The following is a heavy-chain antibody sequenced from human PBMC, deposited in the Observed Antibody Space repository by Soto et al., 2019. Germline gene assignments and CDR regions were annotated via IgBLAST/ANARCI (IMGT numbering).Heavy chain of an antibody. CDR1: EFTFSSYC. Sequence: PGVSPRLSCAASEFTFSSYCMHWVRQAPGKGLEWVAVIWYDGSDKYYADSVKGRFTISRDNSKNTLYLQMNSLRAEDTAVFYCARDNGDDGARAFDIWGQGTMVTVSS. CDR2: IWYDGSDK. CDR3: ARDNGDDGARAFDI. J-gene: IGHJ3*02. D-gene: IGHD4-17*01. V-gene: IGHV3-33*01.